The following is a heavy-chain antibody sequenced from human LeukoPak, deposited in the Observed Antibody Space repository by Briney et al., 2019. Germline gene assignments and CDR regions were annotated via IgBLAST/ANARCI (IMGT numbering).Heavy chain of an antibody. Sequence: PSETLSLTCTVSGDSISSSNYYWGWIRQPPGKGLEWIGTIYYNGATQYNPSLRSRVTMSVDTSQNQFSLKLTSVTAADTAVYYCARDIGDYDFWSGYSRAIDAFDIWGQGTTVTVSS. V-gene: IGHV4-39*07. CDR3: ARDIGDYDFWSGYSRAIDAFDI. J-gene: IGHJ3*02. D-gene: IGHD3-3*01. CDR1: GDSISSSNYY. CDR2: IYYNGAT.